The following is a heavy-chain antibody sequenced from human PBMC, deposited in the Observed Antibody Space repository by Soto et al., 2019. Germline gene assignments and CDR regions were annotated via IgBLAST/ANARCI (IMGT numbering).Heavy chain of an antibody. CDR3: AKKVTIYAVDPADY. J-gene: IGHJ4*02. CDR1: GFTFSDFG. D-gene: IGHD3-3*01. V-gene: IGHV3-23*01. Sequence: PGGSLRLSCAASGFTFSDFGTSWVRQAPGKGLEWVSVISGSGDATYYAASVKGRFTLSRDNSKNTLYLQMNSLTVADTAVYYCAKKVTIYAVDPADYWGQGTQVTVSS. CDR2: ISGSGDAT.